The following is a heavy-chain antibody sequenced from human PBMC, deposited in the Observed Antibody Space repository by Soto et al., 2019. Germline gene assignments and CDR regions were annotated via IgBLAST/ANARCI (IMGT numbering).Heavy chain of an antibody. CDR2: DSDSGGTT. V-gene: IGHV3-23*01. J-gene: IGHJ6*02. CDR1: GFSFDSYA. CDR3: AKATFVRHPSYGMDV. D-gene: IGHD2-21*01. Sequence: EVQLLESGGGSVQPGGSLRLSCVASGFSFDSYAMTWVRQAPGKGLEWVAVVTDSDSGGTTYYADSVKGRFTISRDNSKRTVFLQMTGLRAEDTALYYCAKATFVRHPSYGMDVWGQGTAVTVSS.